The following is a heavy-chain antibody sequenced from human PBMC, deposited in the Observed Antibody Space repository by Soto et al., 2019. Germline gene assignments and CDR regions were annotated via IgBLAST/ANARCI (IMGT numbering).Heavy chain of an antibody. D-gene: IGHD2-8*01. CDR2: INHSGST. J-gene: IGHJ3*02. CDR3: ARGGAGYCTNGVCYAFDI. CDR1: GGSFSGYY. Sequence: SETLSLTCAVYGGSFSGYYWSWIRQPPGKGLEWIGEINHSGSTNYNPSLKSRVTISVDTSKNQFSLKLSSVTAADTAVYYCARGGAGYCTNGVCYAFDIWGQGTMVTVSS. V-gene: IGHV4-34*01.